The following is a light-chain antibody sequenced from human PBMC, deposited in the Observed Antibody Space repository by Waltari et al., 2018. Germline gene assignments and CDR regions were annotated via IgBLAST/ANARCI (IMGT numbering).Light chain of an antibody. CDR3: SSYTTSSAPGV. CDR2: EVS. CDR1: DSDVGAYDF. Sequence: QSALTQPASVSGSPGQSITISCSGTDSDVGAYDFVSWYQQHPGKAPHLIIYEVSNRPSGLSTRFSASKAGNTASLTISGLQAEDEADYCCSSYTTSSAPGVFGTGTRVTVL. J-gene: IGLJ1*01. V-gene: IGLV2-14*01.